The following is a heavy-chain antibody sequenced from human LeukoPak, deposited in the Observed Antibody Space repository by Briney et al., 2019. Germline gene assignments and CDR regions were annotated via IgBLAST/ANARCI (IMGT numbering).Heavy chain of an antibody. CDR2: ISFDGSDK. J-gene: IGHJ4*02. Sequence: GGSLRLSCAASGFTFSDYGMHWVRQAPGKGLEWVAVISFDGSDKNYADSVKGRFTISRDNSKNTLYLQMNSLRTEDTALYYCAKSVVELRLYYFDYWGQGTLVTVSS. CDR1: GFTFSDYG. D-gene: IGHD1-7*01. CDR3: AKSVVELRLYYFDY. V-gene: IGHV3-30*18.